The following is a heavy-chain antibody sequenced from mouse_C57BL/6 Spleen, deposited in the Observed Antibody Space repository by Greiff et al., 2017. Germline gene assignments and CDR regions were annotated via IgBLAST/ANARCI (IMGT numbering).Heavy chain of an antibody. J-gene: IGHJ2*01. CDR1: GYTFTSYW. CDR2: IYPGNSDT. CDR3: TREGGWLLPPDY. D-gene: IGHD2-3*01. V-gene: IGHV1-5*01. Sequence: VQLQQSGTVLVRPGASVKLSCKTSGYTFTSYWMHWVKQRPGQGLEWIGAIYPGNSDTSYNQKFKGKAKLTVVKSASTAYMELSSLTNEDSAVYDYTREGGWLLPPDYWGQGTTLTVSS.